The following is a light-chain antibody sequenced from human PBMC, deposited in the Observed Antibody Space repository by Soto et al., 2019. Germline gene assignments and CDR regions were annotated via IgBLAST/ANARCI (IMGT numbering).Light chain of an antibody. Sequence: QPALTQPASVSGSPGQSITISCTGTSSDVGGYNYVSWYQQHPGKAPKLMIYAVSNRPSGVSNRLSGSKSGNTASLTISGLQAEDEADYYCFSYTSSGTMIFGGGTKVTVL. V-gene: IGLV2-14*03. CDR1: SSDVGGYNY. J-gene: IGLJ2*01. CDR3: FSYTSSGTMI. CDR2: AVS.